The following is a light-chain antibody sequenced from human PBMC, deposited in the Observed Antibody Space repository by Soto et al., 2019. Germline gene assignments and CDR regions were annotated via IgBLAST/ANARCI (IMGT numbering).Light chain of an antibody. CDR2: KAS. J-gene: IGKJ1*01. CDR3: QDYNSWT. V-gene: IGKV1-5*03. CDR1: QSISTW. Sequence: DIQMTQSPSTLSASVGDRVTITCRASQSISTWLSWYQQKPGKAPKVLIYKASNLQSGVSSRFSGSGSGTESTLTISSLQPDDFATYYCQDYNSWTFGQGTKVDI.